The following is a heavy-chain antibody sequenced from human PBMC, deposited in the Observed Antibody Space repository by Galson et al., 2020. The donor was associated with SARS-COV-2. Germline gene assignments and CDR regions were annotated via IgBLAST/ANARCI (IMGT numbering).Heavy chain of an antibody. J-gene: IGHJ6*03. CDR1: GFTFSSYA. CDR3: AKGSSKRPTIFGVVIPYYMDV. D-gene: IGHD3-3*01. Sequence: GESLKISCAASGFTFSSYAMSWVRQAPGKGLEWVSAISGSGGSTYYADSVKGRFTISRDNSKNTLYLQMNSLRAEDTAVYYCAKGSSKRPTIFGVVIPYYMDVWGKGTTVTVSS. V-gene: IGHV3-23*01. CDR2: ISGSGGST.